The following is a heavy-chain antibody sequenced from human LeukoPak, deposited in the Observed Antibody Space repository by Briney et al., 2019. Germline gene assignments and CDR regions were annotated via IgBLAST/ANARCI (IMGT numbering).Heavy chain of an antibody. CDR1: GYTFTDYY. J-gene: IGHJ4*02. V-gene: IGHV1-69-2*01. Sequence: GASVKVSCKASGYTFTDYYIHWLRQAPGKGLEWMGRVGPEDGDTIYAEKFQDRVTITAHTSTDTVYMELRSLNSDDTAVYYCSINDLAPRPFDYWGQGTLVTVSS. CDR2: VGPEDGDT. D-gene: IGHD6-6*01. CDR3: SINDLAPRPFDY.